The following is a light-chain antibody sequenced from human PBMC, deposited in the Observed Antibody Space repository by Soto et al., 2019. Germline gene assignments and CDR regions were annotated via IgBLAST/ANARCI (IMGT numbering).Light chain of an antibody. CDR1: QTIGTY. Sequence: DIQMTQSPTSLSASVGDRVTITCRASQTIGTYLRWYQQKPGKAPQLLIYGASYLQRGVPSRFRGSGSGTEFTLAIRSLEIEYLATYYCQQSYSIPPTFGGGTKVEI. V-gene: IGKV1-39*01. CDR2: GAS. CDR3: QQSYSIPPT. J-gene: IGKJ4*01.